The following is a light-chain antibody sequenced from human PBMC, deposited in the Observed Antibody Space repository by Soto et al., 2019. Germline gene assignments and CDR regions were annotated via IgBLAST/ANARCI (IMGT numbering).Light chain of an antibody. CDR2: DAS. Sequence: EIVLTQSPATLSLSPGERATLSCRASQNVANYLDWYQQKPGQAPRLLIYDASNRATGIPARFSGSGSGTDFTLTISSLEPEDFAVYYCQQRSNWPPEITFGQGTRLEIK. J-gene: IGKJ5*01. V-gene: IGKV3-11*01. CDR3: QQRSNWPPEIT. CDR1: QNVANY.